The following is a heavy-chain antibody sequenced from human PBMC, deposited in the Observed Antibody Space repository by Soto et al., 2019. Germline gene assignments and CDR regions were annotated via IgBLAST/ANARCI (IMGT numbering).Heavy chain of an antibody. CDR1: GDSLTNYY. Sequence: QVQLQESGPGLVKPSETLSLTCTVSGDSLTNYYCSWFRQPPGKGLEWIGYIMYSGYSAYNLSLKGPVTMYTATTKTQFSLMLESVTDTDTSVYYCARDGIGPLQGLVDVGGVGTTVIVSP. D-gene: IGHD4-4*01. CDR3: ARDGIGPLQGLVDV. V-gene: IGHV4-4*08. CDR2: IMYSGYS. J-gene: IGHJ6*04.